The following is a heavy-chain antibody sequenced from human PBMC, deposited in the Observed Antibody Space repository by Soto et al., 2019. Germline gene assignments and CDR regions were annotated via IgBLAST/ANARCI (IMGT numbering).Heavy chain of an antibody. CDR1: GFTFSSYA. CDR3: VKEGNYYDSSGYFRSLFDY. Sequence: GGSLRLSCSASGFTFSSYAMHWVRQAPGKGLEYVSAISSNGGSTYYADSVKGRFTISRDNSKNTLYLQMSSLRAEDTAVYYCVKEGNYYDSSGYFRSLFDYWGQGTLVTVSS. V-gene: IGHV3-64D*06. D-gene: IGHD3-22*01. J-gene: IGHJ4*02. CDR2: ISSNGGST.